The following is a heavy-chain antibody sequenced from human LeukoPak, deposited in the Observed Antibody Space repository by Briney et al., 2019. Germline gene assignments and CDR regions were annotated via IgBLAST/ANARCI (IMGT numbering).Heavy chain of an antibody. J-gene: IGHJ4*02. V-gene: IGHV3-21*01. D-gene: IGHD4-11*01. CDR3: AKGDRFTVTSDFDY. Sequence: GGSLRLSCAASGFTFSSYSMNWVRQAPGKGLEWVSSISSSSSYIYYADSVKGRFTISRDNAKNSLYLQMNSLRAEDTAVYYCAKGDRFTVTSDFDYWGQGTLVTVSS. CDR1: GFTFSSYS. CDR2: ISSSSSYI.